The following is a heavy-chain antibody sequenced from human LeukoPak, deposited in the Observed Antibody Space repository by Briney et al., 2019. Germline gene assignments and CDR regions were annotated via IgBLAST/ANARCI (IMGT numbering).Heavy chain of an antibody. J-gene: IGHJ4*02. V-gene: IGHV1-18*01. Sequence: ASVKVSCKASGYTFTSYGISWVRQAPGQGLEWMGWISAYNGNTNYAQKLRGRVTMTTDTSTSTAYMELRSLRSDDTAVYYCARTDWNYPLDRFDYWGQGTLVTVSS. D-gene: IGHD1-7*01. CDR1: GYTFTSYG. CDR3: ARTDWNYPLDRFDY. CDR2: ISAYNGNT.